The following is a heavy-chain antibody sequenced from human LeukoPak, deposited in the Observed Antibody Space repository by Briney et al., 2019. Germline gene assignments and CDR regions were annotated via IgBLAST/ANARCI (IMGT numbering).Heavy chain of an antibody. CDR2: IYYSGST. Sequence: SETLSLTCTVSGGSISSSSYYWGRIRQPPGKGVEGIGSIYYSGSTYYNPSLKSRVTGFLDTSKNQVSLTLSSVTAADTAVYYCARHGTISSESYFHYWGQGALVTVSS. CDR1: GGSISSSSYY. J-gene: IGHJ4*02. V-gene: IGHV4-39*01. D-gene: IGHD1-14*01. CDR3: ARHGTISSESYFHY.